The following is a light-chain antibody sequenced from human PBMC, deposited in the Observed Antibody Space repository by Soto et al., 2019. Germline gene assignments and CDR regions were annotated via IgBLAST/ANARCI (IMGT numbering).Light chain of an antibody. V-gene: IGLV2-14*01. J-gene: IGLJ1*01. CDR1: SSDVGIYDF. CDR2: EVS. Sequence: QSALTQPASVSGSPGQSITMSCTGTSSDVGIYDFVSWYQQHPGKAPKLLIYEVSNRPSGVSARFSGSKSDNTASLTISGLQAADEADYFCSSYSSSTVRYVFGSGTKVTVL. CDR3: SSYSSSTVRYV.